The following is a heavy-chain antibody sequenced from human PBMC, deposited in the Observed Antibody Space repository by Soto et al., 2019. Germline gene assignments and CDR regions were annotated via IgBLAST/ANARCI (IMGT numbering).Heavy chain of an antibody. V-gene: IGHV1-18*01. Sequence: ASVKVSCKASGYTFTNYGIIWVRQAPGQGLEWMGWISTYNGNTIYAQKLQGRVTMTTDTSTKTASMELRSLTSDDTALYYCGRGPEAWFGGVYDYWGQGTQVTVSS. CDR3: GRGPEAWFGGVYDY. CDR1: GYTFTNYG. D-gene: IGHD3-10*01. J-gene: IGHJ4*02. CDR2: ISTYNGNT.